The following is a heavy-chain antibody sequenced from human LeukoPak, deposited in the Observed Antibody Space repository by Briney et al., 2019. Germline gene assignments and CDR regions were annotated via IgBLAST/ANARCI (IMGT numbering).Heavy chain of an antibody. V-gene: IGHV4-39*07. Sequence: SETLSLTCTVSGGSISSSSYYWGWIRQPPGKGLEWIGNIYYTGSTYYNPSLKSRVTISVDTSKNQFSLKLSSVTAADTAVYYCARLGDDSSGYYYTTAQNWFDPWGQGTLVTVSS. J-gene: IGHJ5*02. CDR3: ARLGDDSSGYYYTTAQNWFDP. D-gene: IGHD3-22*01. CDR2: IYYTGST. CDR1: GGSISSSSYY.